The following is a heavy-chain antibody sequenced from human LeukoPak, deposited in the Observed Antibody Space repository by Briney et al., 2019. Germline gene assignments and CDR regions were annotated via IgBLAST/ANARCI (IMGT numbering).Heavy chain of an antibody. J-gene: IGHJ5*02. CDR1: GGTFSSYA. D-gene: IGHD5-12*01. Sequence: SVTVSCTASGGTFSSYAISWVRQAPGQGLEWMGRIIPILGIANYAQKFQGRVTITADKSTSTAYMELSSLRSEDTAVYYCAIVYSGYDWDWLDPWGQGTLVTVSS. CDR3: AIVYSGYDWDWLDP. V-gene: IGHV1-69*04. CDR2: IIPILGIA.